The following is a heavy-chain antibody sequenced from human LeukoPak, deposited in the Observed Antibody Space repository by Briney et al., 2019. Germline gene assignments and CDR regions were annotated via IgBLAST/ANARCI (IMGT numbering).Heavy chain of an antibody. CDR2: IYYSGST. J-gene: IGHJ4*02. V-gene: IGHV4-34*01. Sequence: PSETLSLTCAVYGGSFSGYYWSWIRQPPGKGLEWIGSIYYSGSTYYNPSLKSRVTISVDTSKNQFSLKLSSVTAADTAVYYCARRVGGTIFGVVTAGLDYDYWGQGTLVTVSS. CDR3: ARRVGGTIFGVVTAGLDYDY. D-gene: IGHD3-3*01. CDR1: GGSFSGYY.